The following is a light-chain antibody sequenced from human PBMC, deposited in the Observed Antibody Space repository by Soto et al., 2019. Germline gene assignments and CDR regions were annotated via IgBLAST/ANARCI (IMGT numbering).Light chain of an antibody. CDR2: EVS. CDR3: NSYVAGSIV. V-gene: IGLV2-8*01. J-gene: IGLJ1*01. Sequence: QSVLTQPPSASGSPGQSGTISCPGTSSDVGKYDYVSWFQHHPGKAPKLIIYEVSKRPSGVPDRFSGSKPGSTASLTVSGLQTEDEADYYCNSYVAGSIVFGTGTKVTVL. CDR1: SSDVGKYDY.